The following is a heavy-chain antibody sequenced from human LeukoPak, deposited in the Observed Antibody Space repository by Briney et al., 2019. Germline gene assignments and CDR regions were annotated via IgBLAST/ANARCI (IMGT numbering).Heavy chain of an antibody. CDR2: ISGSGGST. Sequence: PGGSLRLSCAASGFTFSAYDMHWVRQAPGKGLEWGSAISGSGGSTYYADSVTGRFTISRDNSKNTLYLQMNSLRAEDTAVYYCAKDSSSGTYYDYWGQGTLVTVSS. V-gene: IGHV3-23*01. CDR1: GFTFSAYD. J-gene: IGHJ4*02. D-gene: IGHD1-26*01. CDR3: AKDSSSGTYYDY.